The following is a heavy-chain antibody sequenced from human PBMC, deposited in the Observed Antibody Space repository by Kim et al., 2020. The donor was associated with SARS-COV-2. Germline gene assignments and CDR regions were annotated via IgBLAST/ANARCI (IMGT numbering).Heavy chain of an antibody. J-gene: IGHJ4*02. D-gene: IGHD3-22*01. V-gene: IGHV3-9*01. Sequence: GGSLRLSCAASGFTFGDYAMHWVRQAPGKGLEWVSGISWNSGSIGYADSVKGRFTISRDNAKNSLYLQMNSLRAEDTALYYCAKDISYDSSGYYFDYWGQGTLVTVSS. CDR2: ISWNSGSI. CDR1: GFTFGDYA. CDR3: AKDISYDSSGYYFDY.